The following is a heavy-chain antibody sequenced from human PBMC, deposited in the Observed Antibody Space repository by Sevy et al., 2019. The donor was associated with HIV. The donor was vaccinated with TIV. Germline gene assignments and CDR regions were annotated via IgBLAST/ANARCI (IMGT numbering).Heavy chain of an antibody. CDR1: GFTFSSYD. V-gene: IGHV3-48*03. D-gene: IGHD2-8*01. CDR2: LSSSGSSI. J-gene: IGHJ5*02. CDR3: TRNGGAFDNGFDP. Sequence: GGSLRLSCTASGFTFSSYDMNWVRRAPVKGLEWVSRLSSSGSSIDYADSVKGRFTISRDNAKNSLNLQMNSLRAEDTAVYYCTRNGGAFDNGFDPWGQGTLVTVSS.